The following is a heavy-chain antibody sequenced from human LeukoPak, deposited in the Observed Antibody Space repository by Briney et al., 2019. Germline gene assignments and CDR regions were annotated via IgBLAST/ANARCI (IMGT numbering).Heavy chain of an antibody. D-gene: IGHD4-23*01. V-gene: IGHV3-74*01. Sequence: GGSLRLSCAASGFTFSSYWMNWVRQAPGKGRVWVSRIASDGSSTTYADSVKGRFSISRDNAKNTLYLQMNSLRVEDTAVYYCARGRPHGNDYWGQGPLVTVSS. CDR1: GFTFSSYW. CDR2: IASDGSST. J-gene: IGHJ4*02. CDR3: ARGRPHGNDY.